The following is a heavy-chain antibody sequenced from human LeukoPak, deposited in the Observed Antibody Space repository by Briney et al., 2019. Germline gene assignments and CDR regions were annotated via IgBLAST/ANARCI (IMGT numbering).Heavy chain of an antibody. J-gene: IGHJ4*02. CDR2: ISWNSGSI. CDR3: AKDIAGYSYGFDY. V-gene: IGHV3-9*03. CDR1: GFTFDDYA. D-gene: IGHD5-18*01. Sequence: PGRSLRLSCAASGFTFDDYAMHWVRQAPGKGLELVSGISWNSGSIGYADSVKGRFTISRDNAKNSLYLQMNSLRAEDMALYYCAKDIAGYSYGFDYWGQGTLVTVSS.